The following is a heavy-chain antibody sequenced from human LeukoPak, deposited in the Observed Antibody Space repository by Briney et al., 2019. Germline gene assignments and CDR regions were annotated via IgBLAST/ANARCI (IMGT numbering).Heavy chain of an antibody. CDR1: GFTFSSYW. CDR3: ARPLRINCGMDV. Sequence: GGSLRLSCAASGFTFSSYWMHWVRQAPGKGLVWVSRISPDGSTTGHADSVKGRFTISRDNSKNTMYLQMNSLRAEDTAVYYCARPLRINCGMDVWGQGTTVTVSS. D-gene: IGHD3-3*01. V-gene: IGHV3-74*01. J-gene: IGHJ6*02. CDR2: ISPDGSTT.